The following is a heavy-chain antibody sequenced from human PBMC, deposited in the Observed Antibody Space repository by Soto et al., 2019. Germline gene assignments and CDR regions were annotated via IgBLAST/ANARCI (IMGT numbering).Heavy chain of an antibody. CDR3: TTHSYDILTGVDY. D-gene: IGHD3-9*01. CDR2: IKSKTDGGTT. Sequence: GGSLRLSCAASGFTFSNAWMNWVRQAPGKGLEWVGRIKSKTDGGTTDYAAPVKGRFTISRDDSKNTLYLQMNSLKTEDTAVYYCTTHSYDILTGVDYWGQGTLVTVSS. CDR1: GFTFSNAW. J-gene: IGHJ4*02. V-gene: IGHV3-15*07.